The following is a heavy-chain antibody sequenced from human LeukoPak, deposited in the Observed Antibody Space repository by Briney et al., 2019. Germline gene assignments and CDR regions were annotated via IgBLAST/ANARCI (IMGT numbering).Heavy chain of an antibody. J-gene: IGHJ5*02. CDR1: GYTFSSYY. CDR2: IIPSDGFT. V-gene: IGHV1-46*01. D-gene: IGHD1-7*01. CDR3: ARGTRVYKWNLGFDP. Sequence: ASVKVSCKASGYTFSSYYVHWVRQAPGQGLEWMGMIIPSDGFTSYAQKFQGRVTMTRDMSTSTVYMELSSLRSDDTAVYYCARGTRVYKWNLGFDPWGQGALVTVSS.